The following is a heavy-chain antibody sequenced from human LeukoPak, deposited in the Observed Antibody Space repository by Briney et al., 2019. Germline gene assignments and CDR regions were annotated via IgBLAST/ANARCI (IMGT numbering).Heavy chain of an antibody. Sequence: SETLSLTCTVSGASISSSNWWTWVRQPPGEALEWIGEIYHAGSTKYNPSLKSRLTISVDKSNNSFSLSLTSVTAADTAFYYCARAAAATGQFEFWGQGTLVTVSS. CDR2: IYHAGST. D-gene: IGHD1-1*01. J-gene: IGHJ4*02. V-gene: IGHV4-4*02. CDR1: GASISSSNW. CDR3: ARAAAATGQFEF.